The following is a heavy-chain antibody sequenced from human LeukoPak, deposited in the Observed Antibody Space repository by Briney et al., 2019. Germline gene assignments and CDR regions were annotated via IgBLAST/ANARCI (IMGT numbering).Heavy chain of an antibody. D-gene: IGHD5-24*01. V-gene: IGHV3-23*01. CDR3: AKGDGYNYDNWFDP. J-gene: IGHJ5*02. CDR2: ISGSGGST. CDR1: GFTSSSYA. Sequence: AGVSLRLYCAVSGFTSSSYARSWVRPAPGKGLKWVSGISGSGGSTYYADSVRGWFTIARDNCKNTLYLQMNSLRGEDTAVYYCAKGDGYNYDNWFDPWGQGTLVTVSS.